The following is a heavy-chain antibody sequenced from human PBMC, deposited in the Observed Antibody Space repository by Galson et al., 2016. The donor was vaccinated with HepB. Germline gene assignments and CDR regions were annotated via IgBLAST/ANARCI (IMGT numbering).Heavy chain of an antibody. CDR3: ARVGEDFSSGYSSDLAY. D-gene: IGHD3-3*01. CDR1: GYIFSRYT. V-gene: IGHV1-3*01. CDR2: INPGNGNT. J-gene: IGHJ4*02. Sequence: CKASGYIFSRYTMHWVRQAPGQRLEWMGWINPGNGNTKYSQKFQGGVTFSGDTSASTGYMELSSLRSEDTAVYYCARVGEDFSSGYSSDLAYWGQGTLVTVSP.